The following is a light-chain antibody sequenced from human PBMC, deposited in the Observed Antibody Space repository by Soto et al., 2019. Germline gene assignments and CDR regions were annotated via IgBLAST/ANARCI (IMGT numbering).Light chain of an antibody. CDR1: RDVGSD. CDR2: AAS. V-gene: IGKV1-6*01. CDR3: LQDYGDSWT. J-gene: IGKJ1*01. Sequence: TQMTQSPLSLSASVGEKIIITCRASRDVGSDVSWYQQKPGQAPKLVIYAASNLYTGVPSRFSGRRSGTEFTLTISSLQPEDFASYYCLQDYGDSWTFGQGTRWISN.